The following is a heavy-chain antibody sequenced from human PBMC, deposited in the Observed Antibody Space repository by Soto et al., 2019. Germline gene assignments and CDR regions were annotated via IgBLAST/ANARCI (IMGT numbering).Heavy chain of an antibody. CDR3: VRDSAATGTPYYYYYGMDV. CDR2: LYTSGST. D-gene: IGHD6-13*01. Sequence: SETLSLTCTVSGASITSYYWSWVRQPATKGLEWIGRLYTSGSTTYNPSLKSRVTMSRDTSKNQFSLSLTSLTAADSAVYYCVRDSAATGTPYYYYYGMDVWGQGATVTVSS. CDR1: GASITSYY. V-gene: IGHV4-4*07. J-gene: IGHJ6*02.